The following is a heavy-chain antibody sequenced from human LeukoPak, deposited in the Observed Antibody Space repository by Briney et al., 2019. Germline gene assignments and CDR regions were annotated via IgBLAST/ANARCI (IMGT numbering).Heavy chain of an antibody. Sequence: SVKVSCKASGDTFSSYTISWVRQAPGQGLEWMGGITPIFGRANYAQKFQGRVTITAVESKSTAYMELRSLRSEDTAVYYCARGWLAETTVVTPYNYWGQGTLVTVSS. D-gene: IGHD4-23*01. CDR2: ITPIFGRA. V-gene: IGHV1-69*01. J-gene: IGHJ4*02. CDR3: ARGWLAETTVVTPYNY. CDR1: GDTFSSYT.